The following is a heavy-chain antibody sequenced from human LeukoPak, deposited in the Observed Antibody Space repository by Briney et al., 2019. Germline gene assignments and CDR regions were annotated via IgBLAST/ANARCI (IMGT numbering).Heavy chain of an antibody. CDR3: ARGGVAAAIDY. Sequence: SETLSLTCAVYGGSFSGYYWSWIRQPPGKGPEWIGEINHSGSTNYNPSLKSRVTISVDTSKNQFSLKLSSVTAADTAVYYCARGGVAAAIDYWGQGTLVTVSS. J-gene: IGHJ4*02. CDR1: GGSFSGYY. V-gene: IGHV4-34*01. CDR2: INHSGST. D-gene: IGHD6-13*01.